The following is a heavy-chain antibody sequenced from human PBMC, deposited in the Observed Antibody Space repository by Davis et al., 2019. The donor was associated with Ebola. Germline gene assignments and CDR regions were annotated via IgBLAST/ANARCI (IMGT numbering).Heavy chain of an antibody. Sequence: PGGFLRLSCAASGFTFSSYGMHWVRQAPGKGLEWVAVISYDGSNKYYADSVKGRFTISRDNSKNTLYLQMNSLRAEDTAVYYCARADDYGDFYYYYYGIDVWGQGTTITVSS. CDR2: ISYDGSNK. CDR1: GFTFSSYG. J-gene: IGHJ6*02. V-gene: IGHV3-30*03. CDR3: ARADDYGDFYYYYYGIDV. D-gene: IGHD4-17*01.